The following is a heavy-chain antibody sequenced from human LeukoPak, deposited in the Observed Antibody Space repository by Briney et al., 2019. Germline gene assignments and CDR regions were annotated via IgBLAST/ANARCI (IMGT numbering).Heavy chain of an antibody. J-gene: IGHJ6*03. V-gene: IGHV1-2*02. CDR1: GYTFTGYY. D-gene: IGHD6-6*01. CDR3: ATLEYSSSSGHYYCYYMDV. Sequence: ASVKVSCKASGYTFTGYYMRWVRQAPGQGLEWMGWINPNSGGTNYAQKFQGRVTMTRDTSISTAYMELSRLRSDDTAVYYCATLEYSSSSGHYYCYYMDVWGKGTTVTVSS. CDR2: INPNSGGT.